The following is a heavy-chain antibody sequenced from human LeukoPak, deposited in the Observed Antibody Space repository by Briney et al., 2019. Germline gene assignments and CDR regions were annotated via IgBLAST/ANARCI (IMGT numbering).Heavy chain of an antibody. Sequence: SGTLSLTCAVSGGSISSGSWWSWVRQPPGKGLEWIGEYFHSGSTNYNPSLKSRVTISVDKSKNQFSLKLTSVTAADTAVYYCSRDPPGFGNRDDFDMWGQGTMVTVSS. CDR2: YFHSGST. J-gene: IGHJ3*02. D-gene: IGHD3-10*01. CDR1: GGSISSGSW. V-gene: IGHV4-4*02. CDR3: SRDPPGFGNRDDFDM.